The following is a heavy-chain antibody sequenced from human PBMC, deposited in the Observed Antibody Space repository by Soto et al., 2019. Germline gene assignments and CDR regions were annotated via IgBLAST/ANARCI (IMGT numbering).Heavy chain of an antibody. CDR3: ARGHTDMVDKANNRVDP. V-gene: IGHV4-34*01. CDR1: GGSISSHY. J-gene: IGHJ5*02. CDR2: INHSGST. D-gene: IGHD5-18*01. Sequence: ASETLSLTCTVSGGSISSHYWSWIRQPPGKGLEWIGEINHSGSTNYNPSLKSRVTISVDTSKNQFSLKLSSVTAADTAVYYCARGHTDMVDKANNRVDPSAQRTFVTVSS.